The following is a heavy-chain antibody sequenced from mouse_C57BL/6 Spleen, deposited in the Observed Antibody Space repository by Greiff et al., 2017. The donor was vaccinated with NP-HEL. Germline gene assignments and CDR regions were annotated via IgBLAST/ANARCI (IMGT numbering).Heavy chain of an antibody. Sequence: EVQLQQSGPVLVKPGASVKMSCKASGYTFTDYYMNWVKQSHGKSLEWIGVINPYNGGTSYNQKFKGKATLTVDKSSSTAYMELNSLTSEDSAVYYCARRGEAQATLDYWGQGTTLTVSS. CDR2: INPYNGGT. J-gene: IGHJ2*01. V-gene: IGHV1-19*01. CDR3: ARRGEAQATLDY. D-gene: IGHD3-2*02. CDR1: GYTFTDYY.